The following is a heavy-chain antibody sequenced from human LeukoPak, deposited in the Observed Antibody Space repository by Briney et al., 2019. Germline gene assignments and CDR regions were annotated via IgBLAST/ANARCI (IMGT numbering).Heavy chain of an antibody. CDR1: GGSISSYY. V-gene: IGHV4-30-4*08. Sequence: PSETLSLTCTVSGGSISSYYWSWIRQPPGKGLEWIGYIYYSGSTYYNPSLKSRVTISVDTSKNQFSLKLSSVTAADTAVYYCARNDFWSGYSNWGQGTLVTVSS. D-gene: IGHD3-3*01. CDR3: ARNDFWSGYSN. J-gene: IGHJ4*02. CDR2: IYYSGST.